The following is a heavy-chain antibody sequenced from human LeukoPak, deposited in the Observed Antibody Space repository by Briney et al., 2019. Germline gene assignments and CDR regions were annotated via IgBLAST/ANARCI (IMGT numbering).Heavy chain of an antibody. D-gene: IGHD4-17*01. Sequence: SETLSLTCTVSGYSISSGHYWAWIRQSPEKGLEWIASMFHSGSTYYNPSLKSRVTTSADTSKNEFSLKLSSVTAADTAVYYCARAGTDLGDYDYWGQGTLVTVSS. CDR2: MFHSGST. V-gene: IGHV4-38-2*02. CDR1: GYSISSGHY. J-gene: IGHJ4*02. CDR3: ARAGTDLGDYDY.